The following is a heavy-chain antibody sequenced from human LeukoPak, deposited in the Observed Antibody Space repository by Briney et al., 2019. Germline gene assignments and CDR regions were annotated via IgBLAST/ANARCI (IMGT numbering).Heavy chain of an antibody. CDR3: ARVGPTFYFDY. J-gene: IGHJ4*02. CDR2: ISGYRGDT. CDR1: GYTFISYT. D-gene: IGHD1-1*01. Sequence: ASVKVSCKTSGYTFISYTITWVRQAAGQGLEWMGWISGYRGDTKYAQKVQGRATMTTDTSTGTAYMELRSLTSDDTAVYYCARVGPTFYFDYWGQGTLVTVYS. V-gene: IGHV1-18*01.